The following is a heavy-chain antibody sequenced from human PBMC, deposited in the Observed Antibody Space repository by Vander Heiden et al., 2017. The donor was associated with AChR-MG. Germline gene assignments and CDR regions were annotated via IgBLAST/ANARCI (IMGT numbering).Heavy chain of an antibody. CDR2: IGSSSTTI. V-gene: IGHV3-48*01. CDR1: GFTLSSYS. D-gene: IGHD1-1*01. J-gene: IGHJ4*02. CDR3: ARDSNWDFDY. Sequence: EVQLVESGGGLVQPGGSLRLYCEASGFTLSSYSMNWVRQAPGKGLEWVSYIGSSSTTIYYAGSVKGRFTVSRDNAKNSLYLQMNSLRAEDTAVYYCARDSNWDFDYWGQGTLVTVSS.